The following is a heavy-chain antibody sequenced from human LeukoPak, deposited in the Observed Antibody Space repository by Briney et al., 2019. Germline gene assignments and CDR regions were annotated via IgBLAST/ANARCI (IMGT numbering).Heavy chain of an antibody. D-gene: IGHD2-15*01. CDR2: ISANGGST. CDR1: GFTFSSYW. V-gene: IGHV3-23*01. Sequence: GGSLRLSCAASGFTFSSYWMHWVRQAPGKGLEWVSGISANGGSTYYADSVKGRFTISRDNSKNMLYLQINSLRADDTAVYYCTKVLFGSWCYFDYWGQGTLVTVSS. CDR3: TKVLFGSWCYFDY. J-gene: IGHJ4*02.